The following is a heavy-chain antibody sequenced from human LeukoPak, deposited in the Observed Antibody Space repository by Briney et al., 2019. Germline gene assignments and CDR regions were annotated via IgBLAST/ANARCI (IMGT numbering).Heavy chain of an antibody. V-gene: IGHV4-39*01. Sequence: SETLSLTCTVSGGSISSSSYYWGWIRQPPGKGLEWIGSIYYSGCTYYNPSLKSRVTISVDTSKNQFSLKLSSVTAADTAVYYCARHAGIVGATEVDYWGQGTLVTVSS. D-gene: IGHD1-26*01. CDR2: IYYSGCT. J-gene: IGHJ4*02. CDR1: GGSISSSSYY. CDR3: ARHAGIVGATEVDY.